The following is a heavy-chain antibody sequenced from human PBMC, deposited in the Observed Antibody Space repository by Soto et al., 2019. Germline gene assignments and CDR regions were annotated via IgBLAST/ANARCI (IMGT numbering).Heavy chain of an antibody. CDR2: INHSGST. CDR3: ARGGHDIIAAAERADSNWFDP. D-gene: IGHD6-13*01. CDR1: GGSFSGYY. Sequence: SETLSLTCAVYGGSFSGYYWSWIRQPPGKGLEWIGEINHSGSTNYNPSLKSRVTISVDTSKNQFSLKLSSVTAADTAVYYCARGGHDIIAAAERADSNWFDPWGQGTLVTVSS. V-gene: IGHV4-34*01. J-gene: IGHJ5*02.